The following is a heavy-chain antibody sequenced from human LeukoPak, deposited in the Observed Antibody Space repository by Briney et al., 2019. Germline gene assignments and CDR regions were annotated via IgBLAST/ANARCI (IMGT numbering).Heavy chain of an antibody. J-gene: IGHJ4*02. CDR3: TKGPGGVGPGRPSMLGVVDS. CDR1: GFTVSSRY. Sequence: PGGSLRLSCAASGFTVSSRYMIWVRQASGRGLDWVSVIYDAGGAHYADSVKGRCTISRDNAKTRLYMEMKRLRPDDTAIYYCTKGPGGVGPGRPSMLGVVDSWGQGTLVTVAS. V-gene: IGHV3-53*01. D-gene: IGHD3-3*02. CDR2: IYDAGGA.